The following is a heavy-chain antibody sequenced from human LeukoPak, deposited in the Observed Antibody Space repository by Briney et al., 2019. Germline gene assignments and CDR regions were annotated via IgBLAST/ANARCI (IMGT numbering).Heavy chain of an antibody. CDR2: VRSKAYSYAT. Sequence: PGGSPRLSCAASGFTFSGSAMHWARQASGKGLEWVGRVRSKAYSYATTYAASVKGRFTISRDDSKNTAYLQMNSLKTEDTAVYYCAADAGTDYFDPWGQGTLVTVSS. CDR3: AADAGTDYFDP. CDR1: GFTFSGSA. J-gene: IGHJ5*02. V-gene: IGHV3-73*01. D-gene: IGHD4-11*01.